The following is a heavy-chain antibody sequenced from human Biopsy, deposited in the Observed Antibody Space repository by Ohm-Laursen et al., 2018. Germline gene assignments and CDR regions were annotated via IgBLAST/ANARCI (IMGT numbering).Heavy chain of an antibody. D-gene: IGHD4-23*01. Sequence: GTLSLTCTVSGDSISSYYWSWIRQPPGKGLEWIGHISYTGYTSYNASLKSRVTISVDTSRNHFSLRLSSLTAADTAVYYCARGSNDFGGLYFPRWGQGTLLTVSP. CDR3: ARGSNDFGGLYFPR. CDR2: ISYTGYT. CDR1: GDSISSYY. J-gene: IGHJ4*02. V-gene: IGHV4-59*01.